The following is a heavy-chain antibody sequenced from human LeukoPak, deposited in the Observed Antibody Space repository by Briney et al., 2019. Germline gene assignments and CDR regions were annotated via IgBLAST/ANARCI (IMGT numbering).Heavy chain of an antibody. CDR1: GFTFSSFA. CDR3: VRGDNRDE. CDR2: ISGSGGST. D-gene: IGHD3-10*01. J-gene: IGHJ4*02. Sequence: QPGGSLRLSCAASGFTFSSFAMSWVRQAPGKGLEWVSAISGSGGSTYYADSVKGRFTISRDSAENSLYLDMNNLRAEDTAVYFCVRGDNRDEWGQGTLVTVSS. V-gene: IGHV3-23*01.